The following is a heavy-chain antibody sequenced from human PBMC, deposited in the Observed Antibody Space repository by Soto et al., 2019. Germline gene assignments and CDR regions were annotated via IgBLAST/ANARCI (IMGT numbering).Heavy chain of an antibody. Sequence: QVQLVHSGPDLKRPGASMKVSCKASGYTFTSYGISWVRQAPGQGLEWMAWISPLKGRTQYSQKAQGTVTLSTDTSSNTAYMEMTTLRVDDTAVYYCAMDYGDRPAYFKHWGQGTLVTVS. CDR2: ISPLKGRT. V-gene: IGHV1-18*04. J-gene: IGHJ1*01. CDR3: AMDYGDRPAYFKH. CDR1: GYTFTSYG. D-gene: IGHD4-17*01.